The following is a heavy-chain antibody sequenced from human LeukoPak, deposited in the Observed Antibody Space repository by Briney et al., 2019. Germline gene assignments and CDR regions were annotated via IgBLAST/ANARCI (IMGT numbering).Heavy chain of an antibody. CDR1: GFTFSSYE. D-gene: IGHD3-22*01. CDR2: ISSSGSTI. CDR3: AREGDSSLDY. J-gene: IGHJ4*02. Sequence: GGSLRLSCAASGFTFSSYEMNWVRQAPGKGLEWVSYISSSGSTIYYADSVKGRFTISRDNAKNSLYLQMNSLRAEDTAVYYCAREGDSSLDYWGQGTLVTVSS. V-gene: IGHV3-48*03.